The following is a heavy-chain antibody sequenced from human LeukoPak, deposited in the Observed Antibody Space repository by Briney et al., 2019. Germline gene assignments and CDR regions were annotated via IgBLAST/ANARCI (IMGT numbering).Heavy chain of an antibody. Sequence: GGSLRLSCAASGFTFSRYSMHWVRQAPGKGLEWVAVISYDGSNKYYADSVKGRFTISRDNSKNTLYLQMNSLRAEDTAVYYCAKDRGYDFWSGYYEGWFDPWGQGTLVTVSS. CDR1: GFTFSRYS. J-gene: IGHJ5*02. D-gene: IGHD3-3*01. CDR2: ISYDGSNK. V-gene: IGHV3-30*04. CDR3: AKDRGYDFWSGYYEGWFDP.